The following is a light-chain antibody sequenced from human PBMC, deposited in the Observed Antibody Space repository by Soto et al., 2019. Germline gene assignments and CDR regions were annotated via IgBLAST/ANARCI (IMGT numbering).Light chain of an antibody. J-gene: IGKJ1*01. CDR1: QSVSSTY. Sequence: EIVLTQSPGTLSLSPGEGATLSCRASQSVSSTYLAWYQQKAGQAPRLLIYGASSRATGIPDRFSGSGSGTDFTLTIRRLEPEDFAVYYCQQYGSSPQTFGQGTKVDIK. CDR3: QQYGSSPQT. V-gene: IGKV3-20*01. CDR2: GAS.